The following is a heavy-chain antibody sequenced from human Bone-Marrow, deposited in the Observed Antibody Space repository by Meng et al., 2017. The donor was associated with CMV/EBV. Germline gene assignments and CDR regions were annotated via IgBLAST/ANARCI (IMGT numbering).Heavy chain of an antibody. CDR2: IKQDGSEK. Sequence: GESLKISCAASGFTFSSYWMSWVRQAPGKGLEWVANIKQDGSEKYYVDSVKGRFTISRDNAKNSLYLQMNSLRAEDTAVYYCARDMDPITIFGVVMSDAFDIWGQGTMVTVSS. CDR3: ARDMDPITIFGVVMSDAFDI. D-gene: IGHD3-3*01. V-gene: IGHV3-7*01. J-gene: IGHJ3*02. CDR1: GFTFSSYW.